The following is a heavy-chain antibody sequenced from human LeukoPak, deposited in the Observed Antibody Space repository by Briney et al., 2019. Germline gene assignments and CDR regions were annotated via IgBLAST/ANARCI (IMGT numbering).Heavy chain of an antibody. CDR3: ARDTDGSLDY. CDR1: GFTFSNSW. CDR2: IKQDESAK. V-gene: IGHV3-7*01. Sequence: QSGGSLRLSCAASGFTFSNSWMAWVRQAPGQGLEWVANIKQDESAKHYSDSVKGRFTISRDNAKNSLFLQMNGLRAEDSALYYCARDTDGSLDYWGQGTLVTVSS. D-gene: IGHD5-24*01. J-gene: IGHJ4*02.